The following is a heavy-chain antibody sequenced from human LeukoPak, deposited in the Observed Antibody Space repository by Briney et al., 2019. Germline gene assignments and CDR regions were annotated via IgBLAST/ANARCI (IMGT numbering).Heavy chain of an antibody. V-gene: IGHV3-66*01. CDR2: IYSGGNT. CDR1: GGSISSSY. J-gene: IGHJ4*02. D-gene: IGHD6-19*01. CDR3: AASRYRSGWYMADY. Sequence: ETLSLTCAVSGGSISSSYWWTWVRQPPGKGLEWVSVIYSGGNTYYADSVKGRFTISRDNFKSTLYLQMSSLRAEDTAVYYCAASRYRSGWYMADYWGQGTLVTVSS.